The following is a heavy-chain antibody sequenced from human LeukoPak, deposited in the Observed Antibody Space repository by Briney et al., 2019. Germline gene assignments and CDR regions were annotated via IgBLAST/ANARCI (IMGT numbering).Heavy chain of an antibody. J-gene: IGHJ4*02. CDR3: ARVPPGNSSGVDY. D-gene: IGHD6-19*01. V-gene: IGHV4-34*01. Sequence: SETLSLTCAVCGGSFRGYYWSWIRQPPGKGLEWIGEINPSGSTNYNPSLKSRVTISVDTSKNQFSLKLTSVTAADTAVYYCARVPPGNSSGVDYWGQGTLVTVSS. CDR2: INPSGST. CDR1: GGSFRGYY.